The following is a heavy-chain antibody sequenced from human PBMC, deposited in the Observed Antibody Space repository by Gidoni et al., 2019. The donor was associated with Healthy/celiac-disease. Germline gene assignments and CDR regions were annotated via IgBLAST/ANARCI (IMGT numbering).Heavy chain of an antibody. J-gene: IGHJ4*02. CDR3: AKSGRRGGGSDREYYFDY. CDR2: ISWNSGSI. Sequence: EVQLVESGGGLVQPGRSLRLSCAASGFPFDDYAMHWVRQAPGKGREWVSGISWNSGSIGYADYVKGRFTISRDNAKNSLYLQMNSLRAEDTALYYCAKSGRRGGGSDREYYFDYWGQGTLVTVSS. D-gene: IGHD3-22*01. V-gene: IGHV3-9*01. CDR1: GFPFDDYA.